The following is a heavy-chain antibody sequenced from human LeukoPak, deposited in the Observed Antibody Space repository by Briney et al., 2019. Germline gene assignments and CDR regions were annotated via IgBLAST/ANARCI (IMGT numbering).Heavy chain of an antibody. D-gene: IGHD1-26*01. CDR1: GGSVTSTNW. V-gene: IGHV4-4*02. Sequence: SETLSLTCGVSGGSVTSTNWWSWVRQPPGQGLEWIGEISLTGRTNYNPSLIGRVIMSLDESRNQLSLTLTSVTAADTAMYYCTRESGPYCPFGYWGQGTLVVVPS. CDR2: ISLTGRT. J-gene: IGHJ4*02. CDR3: TRESGPYCPFGY.